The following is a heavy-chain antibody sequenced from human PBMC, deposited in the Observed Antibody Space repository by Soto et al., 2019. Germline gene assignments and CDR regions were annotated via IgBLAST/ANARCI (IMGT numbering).Heavy chain of an antibody. D-gene: IGHD3-9*01. CDR3: ARDSRGVLRYFEWLGTSYYYGMDV. J-gene: IGHJ6*02. V-gene: IGHV1-18*01. CDR1: GYTFTSYG. CDR2: ISAYNGNT. Sequence: ASVKVSCKASGYTFTSYGISWVRQAPGQGIEWMGWISAYNGNTNYAQKLQGRVTMTTDTSTSTAYMELRSLRSDDTAVYYCARDSRGVLRYFEWLGTSYYYGMDVWG.